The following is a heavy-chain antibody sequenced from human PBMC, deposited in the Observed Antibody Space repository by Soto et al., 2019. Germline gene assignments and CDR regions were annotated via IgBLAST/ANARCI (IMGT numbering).Heavy chain of an antibody. J-gene: IGHJ5*02. Sequence: GGSLRLSCTASGFTFSHYALHWLRQTPGKGLEWVAYISYHGNTEKYADSVKGRLTISRDNYKKEVYLQMNSLRIEDTAVYYCARVGLNVFRAANDSYNWFEPWGQGTLMTV. V-gene: IGHV3-30*04. D-gene: IGHD6-25*01. CDR2: ISYHGNTE. CDR3: ARVGLNVFRAANDSYNWFEP. CDR1: GFTFSHYA.